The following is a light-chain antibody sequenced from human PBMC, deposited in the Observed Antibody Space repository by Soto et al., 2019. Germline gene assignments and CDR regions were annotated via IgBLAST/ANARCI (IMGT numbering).Light chain of an antibody. J-gene: IGLJ3*02. CDR2: EVS. V-gene: IGLV2-14*01. CDR3: SSYTSSTTWV. Sequence: QSALTQPASVSGSPGQSITISCTGTSNDVGDYNYVSWHQQYPGKAPVLIIYEVSYRSSGISNRSSGSKSGNTAPLTISGLQAEDEADYYCSSYTSSTTWVFGGGTKLTVL. CDR1: SNDVGDYNY.